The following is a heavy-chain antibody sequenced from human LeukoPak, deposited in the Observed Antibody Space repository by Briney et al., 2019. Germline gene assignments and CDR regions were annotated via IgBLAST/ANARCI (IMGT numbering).Heavy chain of an antibody. CDR2: INPNSGGT. D-gene: IGHD2-21*02. Sequence: VASVKVSCTASGYTFTGYYMHWVRQAPGQGLEWMGWINPNSGGTNYAQKFQGRVTMTRDTSISTAYMELSRLRSDDTAVYYCASTVVVTAWEEYYFDYWGQGTLVTVSS. CDR3: ASTVVVTAWEEYYFDY. V-gene: IGHV1-2*02. CDR1: GYTFTGYY. J-gene: IGHJ4*02.